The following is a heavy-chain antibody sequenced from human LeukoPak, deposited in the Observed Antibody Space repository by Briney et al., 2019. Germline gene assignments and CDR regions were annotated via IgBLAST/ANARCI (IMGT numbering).Heavy chain of an antibody. CDR1: GGSISSGGYY. V-gene: IGHV4-30-2*03. J-gene: IGHJ3*02. D-gene: IGHD3-3*01. Sequence: SQTLSLTCTVSGGSISSGGYYWSWIRQPPGKGLEWIGSIYYSGSTYYNPSLKSRVTISVDTSKNQFSLKLSSVTAADTAVYYCARSSGAIFGVVISFAFDSWGQGTMVTVSS. CDR3: ARSSGAIFGVVISFAFDS. CDR2: IYYSGST.